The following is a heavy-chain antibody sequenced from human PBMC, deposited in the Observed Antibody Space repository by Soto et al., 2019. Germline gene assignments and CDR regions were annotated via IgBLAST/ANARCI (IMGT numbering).Heavy chain of an antibody. J-gene: IGHJ3*02. CDR3: ARDWGQSSSSNHDDFDI. D-gene: IGHD6-6*01. Sequence: PGGSLRLSCAASGFTFSSYGMHWVRQAPGKGLEWVAVIWYDGSNKYYADSVKGRFTISRDNSKNTLYLQMNSLRAEDTAVYYCARDWGQSSSSNHDDFDIWGQGTMVAVSS. CDR1: GFTFSSYG. V-gene: IGHV3-33*01. CDR2: IWYDGSNK.